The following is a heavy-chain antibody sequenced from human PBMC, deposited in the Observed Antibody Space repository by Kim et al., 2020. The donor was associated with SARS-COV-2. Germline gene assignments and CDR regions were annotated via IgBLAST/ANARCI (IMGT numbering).Heavy chain of an antibody. CDR2: IYYSGST. CDR1: GGSISSSSYY. CDR3: ARLGLERGGLRYFDWLSPRGDAFDI. V-gene: IGHV4-39*01. J-gene: IGHJ3*02. Sequence: SETLSLTCTVSGGSISSSSYYWGWIRQPPGKGLEWIGSIYYSGSTYYNPFLKSRVTISVDTSKNQFSLKLSTVTAADTALYYCARLGLERGGLRYFDWLSPRGDAFDIWGQGTMGTVSS. D-gene: IGHD3-9*01.